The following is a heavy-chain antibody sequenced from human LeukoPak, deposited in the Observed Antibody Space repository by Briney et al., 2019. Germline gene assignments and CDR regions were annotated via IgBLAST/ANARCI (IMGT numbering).Heavy chain of an antibody. V-gene: IGHV3-21*04. CDR2: LSSGRSP. CDR1: GFAISTYA. Sequence: TGGSLKLSCAASGFAISTYAMARVRQAPGKGLEWISSLSSGRSPSYSDSLEGRLTMSSDNARNTLYLQMDNLRGEDTAMYYCARQLGYCAAGTCYFDSWGHGTQVTVSS. D-gene: IGHD2-8*02. CDR3: ARQLGYCAAGTCYFDS. J-gene: IGHJ4*01.